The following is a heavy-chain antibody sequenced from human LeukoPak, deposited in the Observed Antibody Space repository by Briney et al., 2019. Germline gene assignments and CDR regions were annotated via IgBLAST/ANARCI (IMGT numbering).Heavy chain of an antibody. D-gene: IGHD3-22*01. V-gene: IGHV3-23*01. CDR1: GFTFSSYA. J-gene: IGHJ4*02. Sequence: GGSLRLSCAASGFTFSSYAMSWVRQAPGKGLEWVSAISGSGGSTYYADSVKGRFTISRDNSKNTLYLQMNSLRAEDTAVYYCARDAYYYDSSGYFDYWGQGTLVTVSS. CDR2: ISGSGGST. CDR3: ARDAYYYDSSGYFDY.